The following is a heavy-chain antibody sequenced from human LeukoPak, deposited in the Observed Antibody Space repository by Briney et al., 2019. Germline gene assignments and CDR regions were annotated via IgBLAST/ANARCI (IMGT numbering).Heavy chain of an antibody. V-gene: IGHV4-38-2*02. CDR2: LYHGGST. CDR1: GYSISSGYY. D-gene: IGHD6-13*01. CDR3: ARDLCIAAAGDNNWFDR. J-gene: IGHJ5*02. Sequence: SETLSLTCTVSGYSISSGYYWGWIRQPPGKGLGWVWRLYHGGSTYYSPSLKRRVYISRDTSNNQSSLKLSSVTAADTAVYYCARDLCIAAAGDNNWFDRWGQGTLVTVAS.